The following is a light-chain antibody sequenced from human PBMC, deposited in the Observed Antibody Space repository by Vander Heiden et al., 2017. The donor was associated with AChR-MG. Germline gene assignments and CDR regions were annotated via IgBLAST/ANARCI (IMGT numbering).Light chain of an antibody. CDR1: SSNIGAGYD. Sequence: QSVLTPPPSVSGAPGPRVTISCTGSSSNIGAGYDVHWYQQLPGTAPKLLIYGNRNRPSGVPDRFSGSKSGTSASLAITGLQAEDEADYYCQSYDSSLSGSYVFGTGTKVTVL. V-gene: IGLV1-40*01. J-gene: IGLJ1*01. CDR2: GNR. CDR3: QSYDSSLSGSYV.